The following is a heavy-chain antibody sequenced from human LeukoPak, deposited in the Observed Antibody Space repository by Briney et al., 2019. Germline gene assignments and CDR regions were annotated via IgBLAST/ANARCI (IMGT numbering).Heavy chain of an antibody. Sequence: PGGSLRLSCAASEFTFSSYSMNWVRQAPGKGLEWVSSISSSSSYIYYADSVKGRFTISRDNAKNSLYLQMNSLRAEDTAVYYCARDNVGYYDFWSGFPLDYWGQGTLVTVSS. D-gene: IGHD3-3*01. J-gene: IGHJ4*02. CDR1: EFTFSSYS. CDR3: ARDNVGYYDFWSGFPLDY. CDR2: ISSSSSYI. V-gene: IGHV3-21*01.